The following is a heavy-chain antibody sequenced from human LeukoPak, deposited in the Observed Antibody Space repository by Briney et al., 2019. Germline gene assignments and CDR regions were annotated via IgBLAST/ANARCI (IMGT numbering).Heavy chain of an antibody. J-gene: IGHJ4*02. CDR3: ARGRDGYNPTADY. D-gene: IGHD5-24*01. CDR1: GYTFTGYY. Sequence: ASVKVSCKDSGYTFTGYYMHWVRQAPGQGLEWMGWISAYNGNTNYAQKLQGRVTMTTDTSTSTGYMELRSLRSDDTAVYYCARGRDGYNPTADYWGQGTLVTVSS. CDR2: ISAYNGNT. V-gene: IGHV1-18*04.